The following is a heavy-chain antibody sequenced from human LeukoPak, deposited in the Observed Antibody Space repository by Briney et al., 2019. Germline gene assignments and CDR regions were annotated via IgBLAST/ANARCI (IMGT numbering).Heavy chain of an antibody. CDR3: ARDHRDCNDY. D-gene: IGHD2-21*02. CDR1: GFTFSSYG. CDR2: IWYDGSNK. Sequence: PGRSLRLSCAASGFTFSSYGMHWVRQAPGKGLEWVAVIWYDGSNKYYADSVKGRFTISRVNSKNTLYLQMNSLRAEDTAVYYCARDHRDCNDYWGQGTLVTVSS. V-gene: IGHV3-33*01. J-gene: IGHJ4*02.